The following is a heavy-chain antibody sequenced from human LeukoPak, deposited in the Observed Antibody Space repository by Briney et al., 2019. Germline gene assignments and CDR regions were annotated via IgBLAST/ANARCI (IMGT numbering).Heavy chain of an antibody. CDR3: ANFRLAYDSSGYSKWFDP. CDR1: GCTYSNYG. V-gene: IGHV3-23*01. CDR2: INGSGGST. Sequence: GGSLTHTRPASGCTYSNYGMNGPRPPPARGVAGVSVINGSGGSTFYADSVKGRFTISRDNSKNTLYLQMNSLRAEDTDVYYCANFRLAYDSSGYSKWFDPWGQGTLVTVSS. D-gene: IGHD3-22*01. J-gene: IGHJ5*02.